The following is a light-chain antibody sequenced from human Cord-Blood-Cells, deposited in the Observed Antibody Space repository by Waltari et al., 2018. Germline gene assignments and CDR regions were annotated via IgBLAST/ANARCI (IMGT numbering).Light chain of an antibody. Sequence: SSELTQDPAVSVALGQTVRITCQGDSLRSSYPSWYQQKPGQAPVLVIYGKNNRPSGIPDRFSGSSSGNTASLTITGAQAEDEADYYCNSRDSSGNHWVFGGGTKMTVL. CDR1: SLRSSY. CDR2: GKN. J-gene: IGLJ3*02. V-gene: IGLV3-19*01. CDR3: NSRDSSGNHWV.